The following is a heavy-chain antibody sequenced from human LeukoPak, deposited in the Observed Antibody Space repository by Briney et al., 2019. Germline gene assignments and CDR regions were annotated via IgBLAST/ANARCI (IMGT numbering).Heavy chain of an antibody. Sequence: ASVKVSCKASGYTFTSYYMHWVRQAPGQGLEWMGIINPSGGSTSYAQKFQGRVTMTRDTSTSTVYMELSSLRSEDTVVYYCARGGYVLRYFDWLSLRYYFDYWGQGTLVTVSS. D-gene: IGHD3-9*01. J-gene: IGHJ4*02. CDR3: ARGGYVLRYFDWLSLRYYFDY. CDR2: INPSGGST. V-gene: IGHV1-46*01. CDR1: GYTFTSYY.